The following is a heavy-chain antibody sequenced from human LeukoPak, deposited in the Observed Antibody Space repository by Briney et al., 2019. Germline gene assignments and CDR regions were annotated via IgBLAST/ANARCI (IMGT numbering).Heavy chain of an antibody. CDR1: RFIFSNSL. V-gene: IGHV3-7*01. D-gene: IGHD6-13*01. J-gene: IGHJ4*02. Sequence: GGSLRLSCAASRFIFSNSLMSWVRQAPGKGLEWVANIKEDGSETRYVASVKGRFTISRDNAKSSLYLQMNSLRAEDTAVYYCARGRWVFDSWGQGTLVTVSS. CDR3: ARGRWVFDS. CDR2: IKEDGSET.